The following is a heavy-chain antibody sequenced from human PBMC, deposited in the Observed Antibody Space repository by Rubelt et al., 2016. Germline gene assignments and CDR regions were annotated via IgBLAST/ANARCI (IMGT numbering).Heavy chain of an antibody. V-gene: IGHV4-34*01. CDR2: INHSGST. J-gene: IGHJ4*02. Sequence: IGEINHSGSTNYNPSLKSRVTISVDTSKNQFSLKLSSVTAADTAVYYCAGGAPLYCGGDCPFDYWGQGTLVTVSS. D-gene: IGHD2-21*02. CDR3: AGGAPLYCGGDCPFDY.